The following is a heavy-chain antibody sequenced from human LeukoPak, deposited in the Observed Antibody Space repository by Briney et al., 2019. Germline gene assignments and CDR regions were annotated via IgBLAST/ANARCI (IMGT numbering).Heavy chain of an antibody. CDR3: ARGVATRLDGAYYYYYMDV. D-gene: IGHD5-12*01. V-gene: IGHV1-69*13. Sequence: ASVKVSCKASGGTFSSYAISWVRQAPGQGLEWMGGIIPIFGTANYAQKFQGRVTITADESTSTAYMELSSLRSEDTAVYYCARGVATRLDGAYYYYYMDVWGKRTTVTISS. CDR2: IIPIFGTA. CDR1: GGTFSSYA. J-gene: IGHJ6*03.